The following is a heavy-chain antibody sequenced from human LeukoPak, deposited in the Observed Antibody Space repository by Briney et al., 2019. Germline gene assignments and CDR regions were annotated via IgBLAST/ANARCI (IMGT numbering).Heavy chain of an antibody. Sequence: GGSLRLSCAASGFTFSSYGMHWVRQAPGKGLEWVAVISYDGINKYYADSVKGRITISRDNSKNTLYLQMNSLRAEDTALYYCARDRRYYDSSGYYFHWYFDLWGRGTLVTVSS. CDR1: GFTFSSYG. CDR3: ARDRRYYDSSGYYFHWYFDL. J-gene: IGHJ2*01. V-gene: IGHV3-30*03. CDR2: ISYDGINK. D-gene: IGHD3-22*01.